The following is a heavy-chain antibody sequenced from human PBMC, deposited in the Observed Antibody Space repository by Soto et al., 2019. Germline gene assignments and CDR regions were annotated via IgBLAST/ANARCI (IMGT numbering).Heavy chain of an antibody. CDR2: IYPGDSDT. Sequence: GESLKISCKGSGYIFTTYWIAWLRQMPGKGLEWMGIIYPGDSDTIYSPSFQGQCTIAADKSVSTAYLQWSRLKASDTVIYFWARLYGCNAHYDAFDIWGQGTMVTVSS. V-gene: IGHV5-51*01. J-gene: IGHJ3*02. D-gene: IGHD3-16*01. CDR1: GYIFTTYW. CDR3: ARLYGCNAHYDAFDI.